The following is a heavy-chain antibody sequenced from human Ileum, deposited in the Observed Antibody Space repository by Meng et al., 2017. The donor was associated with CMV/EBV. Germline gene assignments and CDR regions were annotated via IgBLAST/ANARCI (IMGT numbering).Heavy chain of an antibody. CDR3: ARDDRGTTLFDY. CDR1: GFRFSSNW. J-gene: IGHJ4*02. V-gene: IGHV3-7*01. Sequence: GGSLRLSCAVSGFRFSSNWMTWVRQAPGKGLEGVGNIKYDGSEKYYADSVRGRFTISRDNAKNSVYLQMNSLSAEDTAVYYCARDDRGTTLFDYWGQGTLVTVSS. D-gene: IGHD3-16*01. CDR2: IKYDGSEK.